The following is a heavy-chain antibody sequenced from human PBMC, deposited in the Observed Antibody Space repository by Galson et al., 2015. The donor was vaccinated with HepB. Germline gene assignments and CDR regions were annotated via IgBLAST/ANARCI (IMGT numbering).Heavy chain of an antibody. CDR2: IIPIHGIA. J-gene: IGHJ6*02. D-gene: IGHD3-9*01. V-gene: IGHV1-69*04. CDR3: GREGVAVSLRYFDWLSNYYNGMDV. Sequence: SVKVPCKTSGGTFISYAISWWRQTPGQGREWLGRIIPIHGIANYAQKFQGRVAFTTHKSTSKAYMELSILKTEDTAVYYYGREGVAVSLRYFDWLSNYYNGMDVWGQGTPVTVSS. CDR1: GGTFISYA.